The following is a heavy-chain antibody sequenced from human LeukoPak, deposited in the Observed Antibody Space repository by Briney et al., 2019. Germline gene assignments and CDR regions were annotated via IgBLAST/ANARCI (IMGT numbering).Heavy chain of an antibody. V-gene: IGHV4-59*01. CDR1: GGSISSYY. CDR2: IYNSGTT. Sequence: PSETLSLTCTVSGGSISSYYWSWIRQPPGKGLEWIGCIYNSGTTNCNPSLKSRVTMSVDTSKNQFSLKLSSVTTADTAVYYCARYNDFGGGAFDYWGQGTLVTVSS. J-gene: IGHJ4*02. D-gene: IGHD4-23*01. CDR3: ARYNDFGGGAFDY.